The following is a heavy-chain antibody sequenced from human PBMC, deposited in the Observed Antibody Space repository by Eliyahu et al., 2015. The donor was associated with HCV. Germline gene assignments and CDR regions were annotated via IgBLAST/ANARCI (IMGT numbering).Heavy chain of an antibody. J-gene: IGHJ4*02. CDR3: ARGASGQWLVLDY. Sequence: EINHSGSTSCNXSLKSRVTIXVDTSKNQFSLKLSSVTAADTAVYYCARGASGQWLVLDYWGRGALVTVSS. D-gene: IGHD6-19*01. CDR2: INHSGST. V-gene: IGHV4-34*01.